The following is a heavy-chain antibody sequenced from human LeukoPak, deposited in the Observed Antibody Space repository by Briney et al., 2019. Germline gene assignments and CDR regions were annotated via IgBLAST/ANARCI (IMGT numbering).Heavy chain of an antibody. D-gene: IGHD2/OR15-2a*01. Sequence: PSETLSLTCTVSGGSISSGGYYWSWIRQPPGKGLEWIGYIYHSGSTYYNPSLKSRVTISVDRSKNQFSLKLSSVTAADTAVYYCARGLLLAWALDYWGQGTLVTVSS. V-gene: IGHV4-30-2*01. CDR2: IYHSGST. CDR1: GGSISSGGYY. CDR3: ARGLLLAWALDY. J-gene: IGHJ4*02.